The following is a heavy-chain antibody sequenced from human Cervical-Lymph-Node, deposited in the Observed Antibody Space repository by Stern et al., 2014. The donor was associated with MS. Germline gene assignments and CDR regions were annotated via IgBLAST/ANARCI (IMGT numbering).Heavy chain of an antibody. Sequence: VQLVQFGAEVKKPGASVKVSCKASGDTFASYPIHWLRQAPGQGPGWMGIVNPTDGRTTFAKTIHGRVTMTRDTSTRTVYMELSSLRAEDTAMYFCANPLPYANWGQGTRVTVSS. V-gene: IGHV1-46*03. J-gene: IGHJ1*01. CDR3: ANPLPYAN. D-gene: IGHD4-17*01. CDR2: VNPTDGRT. CDR1: GDTFASYP.